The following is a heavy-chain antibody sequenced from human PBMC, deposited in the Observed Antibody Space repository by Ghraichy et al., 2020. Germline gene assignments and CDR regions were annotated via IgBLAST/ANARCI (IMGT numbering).Heavy chain of an antibody. J-gene: IGHJ4*02. CDR1: RATFRIYA. D-gene: IGHD3-10*01. Sequence: SVKVSCKAARATFRIYASSWVRHAPVQWLEWVGTIIPLYGSPNYAQKFQGRVTITADESTSTAYMEMSSLRSEDTAVYYCARGKVYYYGSGSYRFDYWGQGTLVT. V-gene: IGHV1-69*13. CDR2: IIPLYGSP. CDR3: ARGKVYYYGSGSYRFDY.